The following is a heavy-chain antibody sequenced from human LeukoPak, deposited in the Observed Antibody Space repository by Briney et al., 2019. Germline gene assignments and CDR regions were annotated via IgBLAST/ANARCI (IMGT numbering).Heavy chain of an antibody. CDR1: GFTPSGNY. Sequence: GWSLRLSCAVSGFTPSGNYISWVRQAPGKGLEGVSLIYSGGTTYYADSMKGRFTISTDNSKNTVYLQMNSLRAEDRAVYYCARARGGYYPYSDYWGQGTLVTVSS. J-gene: IGHJ4*02. V-gene: IGHV3-53*01. D-gene: IGHD3-22*01. CDR2: IYSGGTT. CDR3: ARARGGYYPYSDY.